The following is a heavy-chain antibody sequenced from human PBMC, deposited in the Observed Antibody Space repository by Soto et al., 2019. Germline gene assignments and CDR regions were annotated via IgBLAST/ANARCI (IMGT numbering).Heavy chain of an antibody. J-gene: IGHJ4*02. CDR2: IKQHGSEK. D-gene: IGHD2-2*01. V-gene: IGHV3-7*05. Sequence: EVQLVESGGGLVQSGGSLRLSCAASGFTFSSYWMSWVRQGPGKGPEWVANIKQHGSEKYYVDSVKGRFTISRDNAKNSLYLQMTSLRAEDTAVYHCAKSLSAIPGDSWGQGTLVTVSS. CDR1: GFTFSSYW. CDR3: AKSLSAIPGDS.